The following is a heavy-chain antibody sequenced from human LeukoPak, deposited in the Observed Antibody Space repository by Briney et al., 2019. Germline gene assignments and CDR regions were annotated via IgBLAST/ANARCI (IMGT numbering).Heavy chain of an antibody. D-gene: IGHD2-2*01. J-gene: IGHJ6*02. CDR1: GGSISSYY. CDR2: LHYSGST. Sequence: SETLSLTCTVSGGSISSYYWGWIRQPPGKGLEWIGSLHYSGSTYYNPSLKGRVTMSVDTSKNHFSLRLSSVTAAGAAVYHCARGSVDCSSTSCNTIYYYSGMDVWGQGTTVTVSS. CDR3: ARGSVDCSSTSCNTIYYYSGMDV. V-gene: IGHV4-39*02.